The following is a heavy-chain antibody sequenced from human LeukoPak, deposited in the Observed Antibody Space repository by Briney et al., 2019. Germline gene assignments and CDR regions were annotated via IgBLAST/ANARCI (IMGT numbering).Heavy chain of an antibody. D-gene: IGHD2-2*01. V-gene: IGHV1-18*01. CDR3: ARDEDVVVVPAAPLDY. Sequence: ASVKVSCKASGYTFTSYGISWVRQAPGQGLEWRGWISAYNGNTNYAQRLQGRVTMTTDTSTSTAYMELRSLRSADTAVYYCARDEDVVVVPAAPLDYWGQGTLVTVSS. CDR1: GYTFTSYG. CDR2: ISAYNGNT. J-gene: IGHJ4*02.